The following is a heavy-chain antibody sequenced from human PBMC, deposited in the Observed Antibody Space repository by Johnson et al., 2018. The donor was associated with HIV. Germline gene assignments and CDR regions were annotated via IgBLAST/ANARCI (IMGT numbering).Heavy chain of an antibody. J-gene: IGHJ3*02. Sequence: QLVESGGGLVQPGRSLRLSCAPSGFTFDDYAMHWVRQAPGKGLEWVSGISWNSDNIAYADSVRGRFTIARDNAKNSLHLQMNSLRAEDTAFYSCATARVRYRSVLDALDIWGQGTMVTVSS. CDR2: ISWNSDNI. V-gene: IGHV3-9*01. D-gene: IGHD6-19*01. CDR1: GFTFDDYA. CDR3: ATARVRYRSVLDALDI.